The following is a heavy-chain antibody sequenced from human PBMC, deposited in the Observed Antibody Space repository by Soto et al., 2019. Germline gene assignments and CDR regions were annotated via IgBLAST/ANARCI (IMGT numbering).Heavy chain of an antibody. CDR3: VPDCGCDCSSGGAPN. D-gene: IGHD2-21*02. CDR1: GFTFDDYA. CDR2: ISWNSGSI. J-gene: IGHJ4*02. Sequence: EVQLVESGGGLVQPGRSLRLSCAASGFTFDDYAMHWVRQAPGKGLEWVSGISWNSGSIGYADSVKGRFTISRDNAKISLYLQMNSLRAEDTALYYCVPDCGCDCSSGGAPNLGQGTLVTVSS. V-gene: IGHV3-9*01.